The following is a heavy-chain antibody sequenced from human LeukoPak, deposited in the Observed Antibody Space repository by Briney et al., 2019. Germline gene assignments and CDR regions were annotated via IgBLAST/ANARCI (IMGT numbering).Heavy chain of an antibody. J-gene: IGHJ4*02. V-gene: IGHV3-30*04. CDR2: ISYDGSNK. CDR1: GFTFSSYA. CDR3: ATRGEVRGVILY. D-gene: IGHD3-10*01. Sequence: GGSLRLSCAASGFTFSSYAMHWVRQAPGKGLEWVAVISYDGSNKYYADSVKGRFTISRDNSKNTLYLQMNSLRAEDTAVYYCATRGEVRGVILYWGQGTLVTVSS.